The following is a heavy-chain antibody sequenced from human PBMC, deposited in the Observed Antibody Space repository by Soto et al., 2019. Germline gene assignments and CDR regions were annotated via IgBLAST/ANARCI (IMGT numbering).Heavy chain of an antibody. V-gene: IGHV4-31*03. CDR3: ARKVVPAAIGNYYYYMDV. J-gene: IGHJ6*03. D-gene: IGHD2-2*02. CDR1: GSSISSGGHY. Sequence: SETLSLTCTVSGSSISSGGHYWSWIRQHPGKGLEWIGYIYYSGSTYYNPSLKSRVTISVDTSKNQFSLKLSSVTAADTAVYYCARKVVPAAIGNYYYYMDVWGKGTTVTVSS. CDR2: IYYSGST.